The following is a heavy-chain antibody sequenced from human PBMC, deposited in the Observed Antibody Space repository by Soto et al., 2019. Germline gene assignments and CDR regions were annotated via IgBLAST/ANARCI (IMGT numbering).Heavy chain of an antibody. CDR3: ESRDPGTSVDY. J-gene: IGHJ4*02. V-gene: IGHV4-4*02. Sequence: SSETLSLTCAVSGGSFTSNNWWTWVRQPPGQGLEWIGEIYRTGSTNYNPSLKSRITISLDKSENQFSLKVTSLTAADTAVYYCESRDPGTSVDYWGQGTLVTGSS. CDR1: GGSFTSNNW. D-gene: IGHD1-7*01. CDR2: IYRTGST.